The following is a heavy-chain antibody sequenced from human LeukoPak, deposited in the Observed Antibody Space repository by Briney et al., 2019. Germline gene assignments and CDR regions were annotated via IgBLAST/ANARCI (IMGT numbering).Heavy chain of an antibody. CDR1: GFTFSSYA. CDR3: AKGPHRINYDILTGQDY. D-gene: IGHD3-9*01. J-gene: IGHJ4*02. V-gene: IGHV3-23*01. CDR2: ISGSGGST. Sequence: GSLRLSCAASGFTFSSYAMSWVRQAPGKGLEWVSAISGSGGSTYYADTVKGRFTISRDNSKNTLYLQMNSLRAEDTAVYYCAKGPHRINYDILTGQDYWGQGTLVTVSS.